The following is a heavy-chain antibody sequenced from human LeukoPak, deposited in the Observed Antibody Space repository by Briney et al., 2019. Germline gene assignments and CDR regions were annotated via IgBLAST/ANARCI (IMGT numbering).Heavy chain of an antibody. Sequence: GGSLRLSCAASGFTLTGYGMHWVRQAPGKGLLWVSRINTDGSSTNFADSVRGRFTISRDNAKNTLYLQMNSLRAEDTAVYYCTRDLSGTYYGRFDYWGQGTLVTVSS. CDR3: TRDLSGTYYGRFDY. CDR1: GFTLTGYG. D-gene: IGHD1-26*01. CDR2: INTDGSST. J-gene: IGHJ4*02. V-gene: IGHV3-74*01.